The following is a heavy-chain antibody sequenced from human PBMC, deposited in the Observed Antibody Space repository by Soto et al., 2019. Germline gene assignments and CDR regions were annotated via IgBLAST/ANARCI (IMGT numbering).Heavy chain of an antibody. V-gene: IGHV4-59*01. CDR1: GGSISSYY. Sequence: SETLSLTCTVSGGSISSYYWSWIRQPPGKGLEWIGYIYYSGSTNYNPCLKSRVTLSVDTSKNQFSLKLSSVTAADTAVYYCASFPSGIEPYDYWGQGTLVTVAS. CDR3: ASFPSGIEPYDY. D-gene: IGHD3-10*01. J-gene: IGHJ4*02. CDR2: IYYSGST.